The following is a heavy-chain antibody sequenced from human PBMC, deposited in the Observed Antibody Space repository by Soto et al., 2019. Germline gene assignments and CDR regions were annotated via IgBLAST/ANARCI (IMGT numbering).Heavy chain of an antibody. Sequence: ASVKVSCKACGYSFTGSYMHWVRQAPGQGLEWMGWINPNSGDTNYAQKFQGRVTMTRDTSISTAYMELSRLRSDDTAVYYCARGLTGTPYYYYGMDVWGQGTTVTVSS. V-gene: IGHV1-2*02. CDR1: GYSFTGSY. CDR2: INPNSGDT. D-gene: IGHD1-20*01. CDR3: ARGLTGTPYYYYGMDV. J-gene: IGHJ6*02.